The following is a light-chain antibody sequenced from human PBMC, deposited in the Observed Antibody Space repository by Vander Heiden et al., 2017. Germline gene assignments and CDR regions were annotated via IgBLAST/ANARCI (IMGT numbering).Light chain of an antibody. CDR2: KDI. Sequence: SYELTQPPSVSVAPGQTARITRSGAALPKQYAYWYQQKPGQAPVLLIYKDIERPSGLPERFSGSSSGTTGTLTISGVQAEDVADYYCQSADSSGTYWVFGGGTKLTVL. CDR1: ALPKQY. CDR3: QSADSSGTYWV. V-gene: IGLV3-25*03. J-gene: IGLJ3*02.